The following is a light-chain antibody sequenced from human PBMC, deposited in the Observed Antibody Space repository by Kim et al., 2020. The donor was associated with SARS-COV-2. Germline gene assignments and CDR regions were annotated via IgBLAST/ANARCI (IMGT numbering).Light chain of an antibody. CDR3: QQYNNWPLT. Sequence: VSPGERATLSCRASHSVSSNLAWYQQKPGQAPRLLIYAASTEATDIPARFSGSGSGTEFTLTISSLQSEDFAVYYCQQYNNWPLTFGQGTKVDIK. CDR1: HSVSSN. V-gene: IGKV3-15*01. CDR2: AAS. J-gene: IGKJ1*01.